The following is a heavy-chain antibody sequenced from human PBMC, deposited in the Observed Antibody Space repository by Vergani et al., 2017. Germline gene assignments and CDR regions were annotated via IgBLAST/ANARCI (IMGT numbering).Heavy chain of an antibody. CDR1: GGSISSSTYY. CDR3: SRHYDILTGYHYYFDY. J-gene: IGHJ4*02. CDR2: NNNSEST. V-gene: IGHV4-39*01. D-gene: IGHD3-9*01. Sequence: QLQLQESGPGLVKPSETLSLTCTVSGGSISSSTYYWGWIRQPPGKGMDWIGSNNNSESTYYNPSLKSRVTMSVDTSKNQFSLKLSSVTAADTAVYCCSRHYDILTGYHYYFDYWGQGTLVTVSS.